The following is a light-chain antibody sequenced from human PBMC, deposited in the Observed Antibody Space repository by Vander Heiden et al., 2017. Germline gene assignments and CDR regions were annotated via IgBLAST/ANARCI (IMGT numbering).Light chain of an antibody. CDR1: GGHTTYA. CDR2: VNSDGSH. V-gene: IGLV4-69*01. J-gene: IGLJ3*02. CDR3: QTWGSGIRV. Sequence: QVVLTQSPSASASLGASVNLTCTLSGGHTTYAIAWHRKQSEKGPRFLRKVNSDGSHTKGDGIPDRFSGSTSGSERYLTISSLQSDDEADYYCQTWGSGIRVFGGGTKLTVL.